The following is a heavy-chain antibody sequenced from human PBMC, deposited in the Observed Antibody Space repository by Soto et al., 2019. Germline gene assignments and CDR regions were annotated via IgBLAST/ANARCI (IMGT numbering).Heavy chain of an antibody. CDR2: ISYNGIDT. D-gene: IGHD1-1*01. J-gene: IGHJ4*02. CDR1: GFTFINHG. Sequence: QLVESGGGVVQPGRSLRLSCATSGFTFINHGIHWFRQAPGKGLEWVGDISYNGIDTWYADSVKGRFTIYRDNFKNTAYLQMNGLRLADTAVYYCLGGESQTGHDPRFEYWGQGTLVTVSA. CDR3: LGGESQTGHDPRFEY. V-gene: IGHV3-30*03.